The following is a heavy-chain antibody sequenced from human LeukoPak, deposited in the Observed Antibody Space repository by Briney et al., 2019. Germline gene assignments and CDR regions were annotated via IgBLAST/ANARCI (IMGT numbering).Heavy chain of an antibody. CDR1: GGSISSGSYY. D-gene: IGHD2-2*01. CDR3: AKFGFCSSTSCPAPY. V-gene: IGHV4-61*02. CDR2: IYTSGST. Sequence: SETLSLTCTVSGGSISSGSYYWSWIRQPAGKGLEWIGRIYTSGSTNYNPSLKSRVTISVDTSKNQFSLKLSSVTAADTAVYYCAKFGFCSSTSCPAPYWGQGTLVTVSS. J-gene: IGHJ4*02.